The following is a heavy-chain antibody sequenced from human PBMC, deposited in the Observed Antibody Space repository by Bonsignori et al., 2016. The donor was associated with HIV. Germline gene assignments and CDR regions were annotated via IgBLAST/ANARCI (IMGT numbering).Heavy chain of an antibody. CDR3: VRVWVSGSFDY. V-gene: IGHV3-74*01. D-gene: IGHD1-26*01. J-gene: IGHJ4*02. CDR2: INSDGSIT. CDR1: GFTFSSHW. Sequence: EVQLVESGGGLVQPGGSLRLSCAASGFTFSSHWMHWVRQAPGKGLVLVSRINSDGSITNYADSVKGRFTISRDNARNTLYLQMNSLRAEDTAVYYCVRVWVSGSFDYWGQGTLVTVSS.